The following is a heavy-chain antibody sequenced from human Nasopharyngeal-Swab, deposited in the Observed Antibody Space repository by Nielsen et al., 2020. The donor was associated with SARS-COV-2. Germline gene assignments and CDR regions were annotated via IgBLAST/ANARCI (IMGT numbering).Heavy chain of an antibody. CDR3: TRGAQLGPWY. V-gene: IGHV3-7*01. CDR2: IKEVESEK. J-gene: IGHJ4*02. Sequence: GGSLRLSCTASGFTFSSYWMSWVRQAPGKGLEWVASIKEVESEKQYVDSVKGRFTISRDNSKQILYLQMDSLRAEDTAVYYCTRGAQLGPWYWGQGTLVTVSS. CDR1: GFTFSSYW. D-gene: IGHD3-16*01.